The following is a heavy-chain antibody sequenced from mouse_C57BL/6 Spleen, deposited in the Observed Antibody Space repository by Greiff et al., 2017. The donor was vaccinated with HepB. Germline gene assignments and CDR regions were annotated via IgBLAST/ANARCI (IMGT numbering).Heavy chain of an antibody. D-gene: IGHD2-3*01. Sequence: VQLQQSGPGLVQPSQRLSITCTVSGFSLTSYGVHWVRQSPGKGLEWLGVIWRGGSTDYNAAFMSRLSITKDNSKSQVFFKMNSLQADDTAIYYCAKNSPIYDGYSYFDYWGQGTTLTVSS. CDR3: AKNSPIYDGYSYFDY. V-gene: IGHV2-5*01. CDR2: IWRGGST. CDR1: GFSLTSYG. J-gene: IGHJ2*01.